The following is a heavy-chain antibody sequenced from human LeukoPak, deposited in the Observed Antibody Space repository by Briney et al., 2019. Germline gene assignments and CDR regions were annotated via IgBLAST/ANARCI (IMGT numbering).Heavy chain of an antibody. CDR1: GFTFSSYW. Sequence: GGSLRLSCAASGFTFSSYWMHWVRQAPGKGLVWVSRINSDGSSTNYADSVKGRFTISRDNAKNSLYLQMNSLRAEDTAVYYCARDSEYSSSFAFDIWGQGTMVTVSS. D-gene: IGHD6-13*01. J-gene: IGHJ3*02. V-gene: IGHV3-74*01. CDR2: INSDGSST. CDR3: ARDSEYSSSFAFDI.